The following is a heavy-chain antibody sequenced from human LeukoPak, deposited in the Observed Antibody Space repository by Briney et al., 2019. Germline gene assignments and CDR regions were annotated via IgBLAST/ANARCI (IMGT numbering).Heavy chain of an antibody. CDR2: INPTGGTT. Sequence: ASVKVYCKASGYNFTSYYMHWVRQAPGQGLEWLGIINPTGGTTTYAQKFQGRVTMTRDTSTNTVYMELSSLRSEDTAVYYCARGAGATTSFDYWGQGTMVTVSS. D-gene: IGHD1-26*01. CDR3: ARGAGATTSFDY. CDR1: GYNFTSYY. J-gene: IGHJ4*02. V-gene: IGHV1-46*03.